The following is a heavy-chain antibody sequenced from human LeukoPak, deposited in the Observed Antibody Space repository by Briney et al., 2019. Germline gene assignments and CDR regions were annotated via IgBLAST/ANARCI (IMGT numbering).Heavy chain of an antibody. J-gene: IGHJ4*02. CDR3: ARARYSSGWYFDY. D-gene: IGHD6-19*01. Sequence: GASVKVSCKASGYTFTGYYMHWVRQAPGQGLEWMGWINPNSGGTNYAQKFQGRVTMTRDTSISTAYMELSRLRSDDTAAYYCARARYSSGWYFDYWGQGTLVTVSS. CDR2: INPNSGGT. V-gene: IGHV1-2*02. CDR1: GYTFTGYY.